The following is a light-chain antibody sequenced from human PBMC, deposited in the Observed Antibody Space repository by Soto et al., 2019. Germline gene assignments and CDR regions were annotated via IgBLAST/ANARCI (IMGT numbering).Light chain of an antibody. CDR1: QGISSY. Sequence: AIRLTQSPCSTPASTGARDTITWRASQGISSYLAWYQQKPGKAPKLLIYAASTLQSGVPSRFSGSGSGAEFTLTISSLQPDDFATYYCQQYNTNLFTFGPGTKGDI. CDR3: QQYNTNLFT. J-gene: IGKJ3*01. CDR2: AAS. V-gene: IGKV1-8*01.